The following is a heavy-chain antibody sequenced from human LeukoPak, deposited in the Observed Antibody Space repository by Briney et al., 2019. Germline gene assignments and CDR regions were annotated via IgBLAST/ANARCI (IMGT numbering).Heavy chain of an antibody. V-gene: IGHV3-23*01. J-gene: IGHJ4*02. CDR2: ISGSGGGT. CDR1: GFTVSINY. Sequence: PGGSLRLSCAASGFTVSINYMSWVRQAPEKGLEWVSTISGSGGGTYYADSVKGRFTISRDDSKNTLYLQMNSLRAEDTAVYYCVKDLGRYRNNCFDYWGQGTLVTVSS. D-gene: IGHD1-26*01. CDR3: VKDLGRYRNNCFDY.